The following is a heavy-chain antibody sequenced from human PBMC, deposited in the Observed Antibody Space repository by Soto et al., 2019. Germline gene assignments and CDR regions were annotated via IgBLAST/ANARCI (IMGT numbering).Heavy chain of an antibody. V-gene: IGHV4-30-4*08. CDR2: IYYSGSI. J-gene: IGHJ6*02. CDR3: AREDDGGDRDYYGLDV. D-gene: IGHD2-21*02. CDR1: GGSISSDDYH. Sequence: QVQLQQSGPGLVKPSQTLSLTCTVSGGSISSDDYHWTWIRQPPWKGLEWIGYIYYSGSIFYNPSLKSRVTISVDTSKNQFSLNLSSVTAADTAVYFCAREDDGGDRDYYGLDVWGQGTTVTVSS.